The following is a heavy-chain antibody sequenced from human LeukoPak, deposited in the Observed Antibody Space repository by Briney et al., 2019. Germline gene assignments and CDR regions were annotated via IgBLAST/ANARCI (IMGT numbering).Heavy chain of an antibody. Sequence: PGESLRLSCAASGFTFSTYAMHWVRQAPGKGLEWVAVISYDGSTKYHADSVKGRFTISRDNSKNTLYLQMHSLRAEDTALYYCARDQGSGWYSMGYWGQGTLVTVSS. V-gene: IGHV3-30-3*01. CDR3: ARDQGSGWYSMGY. J-gene: IGHJ4*02. CDR1: GFTFSTYA. D-gene: IGHD6-19*01. CDR2: ISYDGSTK.